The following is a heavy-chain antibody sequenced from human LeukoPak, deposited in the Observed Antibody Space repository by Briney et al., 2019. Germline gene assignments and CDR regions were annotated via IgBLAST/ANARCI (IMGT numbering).Heavy chain of an antibody. CDR2: IGSSSSYT. Sequence: GGSLRLSCAASGFTFSDYYMSWIRQAPGKGLEWVSYIGSSSSYTNYADSVKGRFTISRDNAKNSLYLQMNSLRAEDTAVYYCAGGGPRNYFDYWGQGTLVTVSS. J-gene: IGHJ4*02. V-gene: IGHV3-11*06. CDR1: GFTFSDYY. CDR3: AGGGPRNYFDY.